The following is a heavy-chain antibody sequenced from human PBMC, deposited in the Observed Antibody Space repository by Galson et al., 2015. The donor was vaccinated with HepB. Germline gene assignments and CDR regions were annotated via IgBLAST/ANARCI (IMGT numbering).Heavy chain of an antibody. CDR3: ARGYAPDY. CDR1: AFTFSSDS. CDR2: ISSSYYK. V-gene: IGHV3-21*01. Sequence: SLRLSCAASAFTFSSDSMNWVRQAPGKGLEWVSSISSSYYKYYADSVKGRFTISRDNANNSLYLQMNSLRVEDTAIYYCARGYAPDYWGQGDLVNV. J-gene: IGHJ4*02. D-gene: IGHD1-1*01.